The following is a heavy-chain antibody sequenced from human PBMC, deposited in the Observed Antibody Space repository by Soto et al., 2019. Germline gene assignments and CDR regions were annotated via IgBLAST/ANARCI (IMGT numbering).Heavy chain of an antibody. CDR2: IKQDGSEK. Sequence: LRLSCAASGFTFSSYWMSWVRQAPGKGLEWVANIKQDGSEKYYVDSVKGRFTISRDNARNSLYLQMSSLRAEDTAVYYCARVPYYYGSGGLDYWGQGTLVTVSS. V-gene: IGHV3-7*03. CDR3: ARVPYYYGSGGLDY. D-gene: IGHD3-10*01. CDR1: GFTFSSYW. J-gene: IGHJ4*02.